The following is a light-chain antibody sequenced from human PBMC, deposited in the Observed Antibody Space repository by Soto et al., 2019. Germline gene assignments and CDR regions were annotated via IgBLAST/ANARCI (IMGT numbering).Light chain of an antibody. CDR1: QSLHSF. J-gene: IGKJ5*01. CDR2: DGL. V-gene: IGKV3-11*01. CDR3: QQRTRWSMT. Sequence: EIVLTQSPATLSVSPGERVTLSCRASQSLHSFLAWYQQRPGQAPRPLIYDGLKRAAGVPDRISGDGSATDNPLTISSLDPEDFAVYYRQQRTRWSMTFGQGTRLEIK.